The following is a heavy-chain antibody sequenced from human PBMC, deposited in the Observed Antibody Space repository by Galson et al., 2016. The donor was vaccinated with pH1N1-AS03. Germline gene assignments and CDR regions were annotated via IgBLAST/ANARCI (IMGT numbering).Heavy chain of an antibody. J-gene: IGHJ6*02. Sequence: ETLSLTCTVSGGPISSYYWTWIRQPPGKGLEWIGHIYYSGGTNYNPSLKSRVTISVDTSKNQFSLKLSSVTAADTAVYYCARFRSSWTFYYGLDVWGQGTTVTVSS. CDR1: GGPISSYY. V-gene: IGHV4-59*01. D-gene: IGHD6-13*01. CDR2: IYYSGGT. CDR3: ARFRSSWTFYYGLDV.